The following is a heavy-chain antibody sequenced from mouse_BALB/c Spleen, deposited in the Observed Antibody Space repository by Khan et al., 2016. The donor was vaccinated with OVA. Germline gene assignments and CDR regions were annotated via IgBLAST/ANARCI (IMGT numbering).Heavy chain of an antibody. Sequence: EVQLQESGPGLVKPSQTVSLTCTVTGISITTGNYRWSWIRQFPGNKLEWIGNIYYSGTITYNPSLTSRTTITRDTSQSQFFLEMNSLTAEDTATYFCARDYGSLYLYFDVWGAGTTVTVSS. CDR2: IYYSGTI. J-gene: IGHJ1*01. CDR3: ARDYGSLYLYFDV. D-gene: IGHD1-1*01. V-gene: IGHV3-5*02. CDR1: GISITTGNYR.